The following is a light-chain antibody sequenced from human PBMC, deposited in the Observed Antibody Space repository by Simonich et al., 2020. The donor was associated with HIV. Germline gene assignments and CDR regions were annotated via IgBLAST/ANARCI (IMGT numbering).Light chain of an antibody. CDR2: AVS. V-gene: IGLV2-14*03. CDR1: SSDVGGYNY. CDR3: SSYTSTSTLV. Sequence: QSALTQPASVSGSPGQSITISCTGTSSDVGGYNYVSWYQQHPVKAPKLMIYAVSKRPSGVSNRFSGSKSANTASLTISGLQAEDEADYYCSSYTSTSTLVFGGGTKLTVL. J-gene: IGLJ3*02.